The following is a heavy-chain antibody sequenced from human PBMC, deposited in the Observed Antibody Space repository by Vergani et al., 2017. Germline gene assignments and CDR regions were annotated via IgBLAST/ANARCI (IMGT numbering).Heavy chain of an antibody. J-gene: IGHJ4*02. CDR2: ISPDGFST. CDR1: GYTFNAYY. CDR3: ATAFFLEGTGSYAGY. Sequence: QVQVVQSGAEVGKPGASVKISCKASGYTFNAYYIHWVRQAPEQGLEWVGVISPDGFSTFYAQKFQGRVTITRDTSTSTVYVEVTSLRSDDTAVYYCATAFFLEGTGSYAGYWGQGTLVTVSS. V-gene: IGHV1-46*02. D-gene: IGHD3-16*01.